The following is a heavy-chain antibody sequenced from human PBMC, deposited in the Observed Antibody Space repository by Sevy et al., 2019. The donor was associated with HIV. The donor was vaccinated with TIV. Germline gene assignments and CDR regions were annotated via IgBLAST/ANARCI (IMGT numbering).Heavy chain of an antibody. CDR3: ATAPGTGY. Sequence: GGSLRLSCAASGFSLETFWIHWVRQAPGKGLEWVGRIKSNSDGGTTDYAAPLEGRFTMSRDDSENNIYLQINNLKIEDTAVYYCATAPGTGYWGQGTLVTVSS. CDR2: IKSNSDGGTT. J-gene: IGHJ4*02. CDR1: GFSLETFW. V-gene: IGHV3-15*01. D-gene: IGHD3-10*01.